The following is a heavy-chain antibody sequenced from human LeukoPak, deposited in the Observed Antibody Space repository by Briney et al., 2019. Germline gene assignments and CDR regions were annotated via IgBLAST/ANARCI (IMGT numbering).Heavy chain of an antibody. Sequence: ASVKVSCKASGYTFTGYYMHWVRQAPGQGLEWMGWINPNSGGTNYAQKFQGRVTMTRDTSISTACMELSRLRSDDTAVYYCARPNHAISIAADRTLDYWGQGTLVTVSS. V-gene: IGHV1-2*02. J-gene: IGHJ4*02. CDR1: GYTFTGYY. CDR3: ARPNHAISIAADRTLDY. D-gene: IGHD6-13*01. CDR2: INPNSGGT.